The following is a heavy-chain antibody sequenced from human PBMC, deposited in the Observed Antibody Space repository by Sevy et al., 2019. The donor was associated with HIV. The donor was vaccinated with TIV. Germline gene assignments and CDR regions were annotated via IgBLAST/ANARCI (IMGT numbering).Heavy chain of an antibody. D-gene: IGHD3-3*01. J-gene: IGHJ5*02. V-gene: IGHV3-30*02. CDR2: IRYDGSNK. Sequence: GGSLRLSCAASGFTFSSYGMHWVRQAPGKGLEWVAFIRYDGSNKYYADSVKGRFTISRDNSKNTLYLQMNSLRAEDTAVYYCASTRLYDFWSGYLNWFDPWGQGTLVTVSS. CDR1: GFTFSSYG. CDR3: ASTRLYDFWSGYLNWFDP.